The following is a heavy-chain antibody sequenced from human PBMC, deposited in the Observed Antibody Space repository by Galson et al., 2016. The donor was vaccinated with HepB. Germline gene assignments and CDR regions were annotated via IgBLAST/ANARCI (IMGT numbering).Heavy chain of an antibody. CDR2: ISGTGTYI. J-gene: IGHJ4*02. CDR3: ARGSNYDILTGYLS. D-gene: IGHD3-9*01. CDR1: GFTFITYS. V-gene: IGHV3-21*06. Sequence: SLRLSCAASGFTFITYSMNWVRQAPGKGLEWVSSISGTGTYIYYAEPVKGRFTISRDNAKNLLYLQMNSLRAEDTAVYYCARGSNYDILTGYLSWGQGTLVTVSS.